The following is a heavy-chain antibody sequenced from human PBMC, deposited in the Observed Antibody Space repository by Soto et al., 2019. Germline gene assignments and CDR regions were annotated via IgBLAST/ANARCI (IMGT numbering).Heavy chain of an antibody. CDR2: ISGSGGST. CDR1: GFTFSSYA. V-gene: IGHV3-23*01. J-gene: IGHJ6*02. Sequence: GGSLRLSCAASGFTFSSYAMSWVRQAPGKGLEWVSAISGSGGSTYYADSVKGRFTISRDNSKNTLYLQMNSLRAEDTAVYYCASAVAGPYYYYYGMDVWGQGTPVTVYS. D-gene: IGHD6-19*01. CDR3: ASAVAGPYYYYYGMDV.